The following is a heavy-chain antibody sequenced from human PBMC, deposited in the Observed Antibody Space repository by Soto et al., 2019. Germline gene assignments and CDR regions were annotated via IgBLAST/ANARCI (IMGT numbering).Heavy chain of an antibody. J-gene: IGHJ4*02. CDR3: ARSQSGGYDY. CDR2: IKQDGSEK. Sequence: GGSLRLSCAASGFTITSYWMNWVRQAPGKGLEWVANIKQDGSEKYDVDAVKGRFTLSRDTAKNSLYLQMNSLRAEDTAVYYCARSQSGGYDYWVQGTLVTVSS. CDR1: GFTITSYW. V-gene: IGHV3-7*03. D-gene: IGHD3-10*01.